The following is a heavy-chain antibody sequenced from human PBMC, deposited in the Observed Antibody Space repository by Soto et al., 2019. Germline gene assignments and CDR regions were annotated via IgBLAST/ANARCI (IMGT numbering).Heavy chain of an antibody. CDR3: ARAGRYGVDV. CDR1: GFTFSTYN. Sequence: GGSLRLSCAASGFTFSTYNFNWVRQAPGQGLEWVSSISSSSSYIYYADSVKGRFTISRDNAKNSLYLQMNSLRAEDTAVYYRARAGRYGVDVWGQGTTVTVS. J-gene: IGHJ6*02. V-gene: IGHV3-21*01. D-gene: IGHD1-26*01. CDR2: ISSSSSYI.